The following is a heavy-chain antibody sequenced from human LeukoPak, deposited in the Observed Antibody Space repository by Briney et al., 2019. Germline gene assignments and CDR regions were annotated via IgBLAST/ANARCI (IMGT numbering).Heavy chain of an antibody. CDR2: IYYSGST. CDR3: ARAPGSAYYPYYYMDV. J-gene: IGHJ6*03. V-gene: IGHV4-59*01. Sequence: SETLSLTCTVSGGSISSYYWSWIRQPPGKGLEWIGYIYYSGSTNYNPSLKSRVTISVDTSKNQFSLNLKSVTAADTAEYYCARAPGSAYYPYYYMDVWGKGTTVTVSS. D-gene: IGHD6-19*01. CDR1: GGSISSYY.